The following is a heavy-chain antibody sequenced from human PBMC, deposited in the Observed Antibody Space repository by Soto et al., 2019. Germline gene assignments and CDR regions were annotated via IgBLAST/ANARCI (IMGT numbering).Heavy chain of an antibody. D-gene: IGHD6-19*01. CDR2: IIPIFGTA. J-gene: IGHJ4*02. CDR3: AREKGRIAVAGINPFDY. CDR1: GGTFSSYA. Sequence: QVQLVQSGAEVKKPGSSVKVSCKASGGTFSSYAISWGRQAPGQGLEWMGGIIPIFGTANYAQKFQGRVTITADESTSTAYMELSSLRSEDTAVYYCAREKGRIAVAGINPFDYWGQGTLVTVSS. V-gene: IGHV1-69*01.